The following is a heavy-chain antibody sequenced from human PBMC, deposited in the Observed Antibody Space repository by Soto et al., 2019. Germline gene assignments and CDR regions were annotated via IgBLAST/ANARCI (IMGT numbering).Heavy chain of an antibody. CDR1: GYTFTSYD. CDR2: MNPNSGNT. V-gene: IGHV1-8*01. D-gene: IGHD2-8*02. CDR3: ARGLPGGRTRYYYYYYMDV. J-gene: IGHJ6*03. Sequence: ASVKVSCKASGYTFTSYDINWVRQATGQGLEWMGWMNPNSGNTGYAQKFQGRVTMTRNTSISTAYMELSSLRSEDTAVYYCARGLPGGRTRYYYYYYMDVWGKGTTVTVSS.